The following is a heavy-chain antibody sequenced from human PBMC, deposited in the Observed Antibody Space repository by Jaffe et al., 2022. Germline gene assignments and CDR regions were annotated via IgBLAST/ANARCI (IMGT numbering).Heavy chain of an antibody. Sequence: QLQLQESGPGLVKPSETLSLTCTVSGGSISSSSYYWGWIRQPPGKGLEWIGSIYYSGSTYYNPSLKSRVTISVDTSKNQFSLKLSSVTAADTAVYYCARRFNYDYIWGSYRHAWFDPWGQGTLVTVSS. CDR1: GGSISSSSYY. CDR3: ARRFNYDYIWGSYRHAWFDP. CDR2: IYYSGST. D-gene: IGHD3-16*02. V-gene: IGHV4-39*01. J-gene: IGHJ5*02.